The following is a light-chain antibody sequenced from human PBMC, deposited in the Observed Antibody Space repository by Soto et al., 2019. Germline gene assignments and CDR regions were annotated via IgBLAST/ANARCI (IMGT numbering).Light chain of an antibody. CDR1: QSVRRY. V-gene: IGKV3-11*01. J-gene: IGKJ5*01. CDR2: EAS. Sequence: EIVLTQSPATLSLSPGERATLSCRASQSVRRYLAWYQQKPGQAPRLLIYEASSRATGIPARFSGSGSGTDFTLTISSLEPEDFAVYYCQQRSNRPPITFGQGTRLEI. CDR3: QQRSNRPPIT.